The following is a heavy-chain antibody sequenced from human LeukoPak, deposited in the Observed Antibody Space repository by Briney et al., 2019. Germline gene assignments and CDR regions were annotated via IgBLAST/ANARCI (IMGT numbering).Heavy chain of an antibody. CDR1: GFTLKNYW. CDR3: ARDTYNYDTSGYGLGY. V-gene: IGHV3-7*01. CDR2: IKQDGSEK. Sequence: GSLRLSCAASGFTLKNYWMSWVRQAPGKGLEWVANIKQDGSEKYYVDSVKGRFTISRDNAKNSLYLQVSSLRAEDTAVYYCARDTYNYDTSGYGLGYWGQGTLVTVSS. D-gene: IGHD3-22*01. J-gene: IGHJ4*02.